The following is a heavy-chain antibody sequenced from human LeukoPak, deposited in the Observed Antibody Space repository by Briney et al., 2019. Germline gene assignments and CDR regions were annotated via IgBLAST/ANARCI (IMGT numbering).Heavy chain of an antibody. J-gene: IGHJ3*02. D-gene: IGHD2/OR15-2a*01. Sequence: ASVKVSCKASGYTFTSYAMNWVRQAPGQGLEWMGWINTNTGSPTYAQGFTGRFVFSLDTLVSTAYLQIRSLKADDTAVYYCAAFLLEQIDAFDIWGQGTKVSVSS. CDR3: AAFLLEQIDAFDI. CDR2: INTNTGSP. CDR1: GYTFTSYA. V-gene: IGHV7-4-1*02.